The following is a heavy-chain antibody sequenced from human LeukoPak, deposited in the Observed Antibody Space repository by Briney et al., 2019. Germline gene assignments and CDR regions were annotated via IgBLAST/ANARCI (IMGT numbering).Heavy chain of an antibody. CDR2: ISYDGSNK. D-gene: IGHD1/OR15-1a*01. J-gene: IGHJ4*02. CDR1: GFTFSSYA. V-gene: IGHV3-30-3*01. CDR3: ARPTTSCYHY. Sequence: GGSLRLSCAASGFTFSSYAMHWVRQAPGKGLEWVAVISYDGSNKYYADSVKGRFTISRDNSKNTLYLQMNSLRAEDTAVYYCARPTTSCYHYWGQGTLVTVSS.